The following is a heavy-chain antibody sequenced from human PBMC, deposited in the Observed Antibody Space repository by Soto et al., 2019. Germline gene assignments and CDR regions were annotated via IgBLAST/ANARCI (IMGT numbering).Heavy chain of an antibody. CDR1: RYTFTGYY. Sequence: QVQLVQSGAEVKKPGASVKVSCKASRYTFTGYYLHWVRQAPGQGLEWMGWINPHSGGTNYAQKFQGRVTMTRDTSISTAYMELSRLRSDDTAAYYCARESISAAVGYWGQGTLVTVSS. J-gene: IGHJ4*02. CDR2: INPHSGGT. V-gene: IGHV1-2*02. CDR3: ARESISAAVGY. D-gene: IGHD6-13*01.